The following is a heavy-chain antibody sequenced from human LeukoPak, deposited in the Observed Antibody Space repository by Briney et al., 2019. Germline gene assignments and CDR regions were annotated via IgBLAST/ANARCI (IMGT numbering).Heavy chain of an antibody. CDR2: ISGSGGST. V-gene: IGHV3-23*01. J-gene: IGHJ4*02. Sequence: GGSLRLSCAASGFTFSSYAMSWVRQAPGKGLEWVSAISGSGGSTYYADSVKGRFTISRDNSKNTLYLQMNSLRAEDTAVYYCAKILDRPLGDGSGIYYRDYWGQGTLVTVSS. D-gene: IGHD3-10*01. CDR3: AKILDRPLGDGSGIYYRDY. CDR1: GFTFSSYA.